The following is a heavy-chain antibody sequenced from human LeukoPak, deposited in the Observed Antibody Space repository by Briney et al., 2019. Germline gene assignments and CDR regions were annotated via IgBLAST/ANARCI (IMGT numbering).Heavy chain of an antibody. V-gene: IGHV3-30*04. D-gene: IGHD3-10*01. Sequence: GGSLRLSCAASRFTFSSYAMHWVRQAPGKGLEWVAVISYDGSNKYYADSVKGRFTISRDNSKNTLYLQMNSLRAEDTAVYYCARDLGFGVIVYYFDYWGQGTLVTVSS. CDR3: ARDLGFGVIVYYFDY. CDR2: ISYDGSNK. CDR1: RFTFSSYA. J-gene: IGHJ4*02.